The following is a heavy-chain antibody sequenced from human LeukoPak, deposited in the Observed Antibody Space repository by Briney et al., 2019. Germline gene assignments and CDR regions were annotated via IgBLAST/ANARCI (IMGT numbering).Heavy chain of an antibody. CDR1: GGSISSSSYY. Sequence: SETLSLTCTVSGGSISSSSYYWGWIRQPPGKGLEWIGSIYYSGSTYYNPSLKSRVTISVDTSKNQFSLKLSSVTAADTAVYYCARSRNNPTMVRGVIDYWGQGTLVTVSS. V-gene: IGHV4-39*07. D-gene: IGHD3-10*01. J-gene: IGHJ4*02. CDR3: ARSRNNPTMVRGVIDY. CDR2: IYYSGST.